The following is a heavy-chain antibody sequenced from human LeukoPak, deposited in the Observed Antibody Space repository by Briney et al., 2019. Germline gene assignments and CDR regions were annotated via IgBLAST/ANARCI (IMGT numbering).Heavy chain of an antibody. J-gene: IGHJ4*02. Sequence: PGRSLRLSCIASGFTFGDDAWSWFRQAPGKGLEFIAFIRKKGYGETTDYAASVRGRFTVSRDDAKSVAYLQMNSLKTEDTALYYCSRGLHDYGDSNYYFDQWGRGTLVIVSS. CDR2: IRKKGYGETT. CDR3: SRGLHDYGDSNYYFDQ. D-gene: IGHD4-17*01. V-gene: IGHV3-49*03. CDR1: GFTFGDDA.